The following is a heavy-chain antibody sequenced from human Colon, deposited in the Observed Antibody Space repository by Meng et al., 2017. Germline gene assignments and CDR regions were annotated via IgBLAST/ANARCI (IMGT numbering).Heavy chain of an antibody. D-gene: IGHD1-26*01. CDR3: ARGRYRYSGSYSKGAEYFQH. Sequence: GQLQQWCSGLLKPSETLSLTCAVYGGSFSGYYWSWSRQPPGKGLEWIGEINHSGSTNYNPSLKSRVTISVDTSKNQFSLKLSSVTAADTAVYYCARGRYRYSGSYSKGAEYFQHWGQGTLVTVSS. CDR1: GGSFSGYY. CDR2: INHSGST. J-gene: IGHJ1*01. V-gene: IGHV4-34*01.